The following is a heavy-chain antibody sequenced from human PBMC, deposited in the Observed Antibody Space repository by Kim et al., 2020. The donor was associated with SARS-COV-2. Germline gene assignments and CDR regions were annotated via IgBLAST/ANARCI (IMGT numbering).Heavy chain of an antibody. CDR2: IYYSGST. CDR3: ARSLRSGGYYFDY. Sequence: SETLSLTCTVSGGSISSYYWSWIRQPPGKGLEWIGYIYYSGSTNYNPSLKSRVTISVDTSKNQFSLKLSSVTAADTAVYYCARSLRSGGYYFDYWGQGTLVTVSS. V-gene: IGHV4-59*01. J-gene: IGHJ4*02. D-gene: IGHD2-15*01. CDR1: GGSISSYY.